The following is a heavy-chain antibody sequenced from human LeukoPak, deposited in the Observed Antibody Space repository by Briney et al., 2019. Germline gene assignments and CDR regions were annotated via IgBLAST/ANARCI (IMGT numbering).Heavy chain of an antibody. CDR2: ISGSGGST. V-gene: IGHV3-23*01. CDR3: ARDLNPLDAFDI. Sequence: GGSLRLSCAASGFTFSSYAMSWVRQAPGKGLEWVSAISGSGGSTYYADSVKGRFTISRDNAKNSLYLQMNSLRVEDTAVYYCARDLNPLDAFDIWGQGTMVTVSS. J-gene: IGHJ3*02. CDR1: GFTFSSYA. D-gene: IGHD1-14*01.